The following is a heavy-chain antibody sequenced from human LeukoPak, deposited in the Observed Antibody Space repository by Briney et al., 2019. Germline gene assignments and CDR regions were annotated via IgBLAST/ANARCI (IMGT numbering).Heavy chain of an antibody. V-gene: IGHV4-59*01. CDR1: GGSISGYY. Sequence: SETLSLTCTVSGGSISGYYWSWIRQPPGQGLEWLRNIYYSGSTYHNPSLKSRVTISVDTSKNQFSLQLGSGTAADTAVYYCARHIIYSKKPSFDHWGQGTLVTVSS. CDR3: ARHIIYSKKPSFDH. J-gene: IGHJ4*02. D-gene: IGHD4-11*01. CDR2: IYYSGST.